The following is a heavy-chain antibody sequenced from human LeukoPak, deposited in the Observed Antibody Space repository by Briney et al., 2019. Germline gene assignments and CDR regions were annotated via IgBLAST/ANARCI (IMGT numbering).Heavy chain of an antibody. D-gene: IGHD6-13*01. CDR1: GGSISSSSYY. Sequence: SETLFLTCTVSGGSISSSSYYWGWIRQPPGKGLEWIGYIYYSGSTYYNPSLKSRVTISVDTSKNQFSLKLSSVTAADTAVYYCASPRGIAAHRGWFDPWGQGTLVTVSS. CDR3: ASPRGIAAHRGWFDP. J-gene: IGHJ5*02. V-gene: IGHV4-39*07. CDR2: IYYSGST.